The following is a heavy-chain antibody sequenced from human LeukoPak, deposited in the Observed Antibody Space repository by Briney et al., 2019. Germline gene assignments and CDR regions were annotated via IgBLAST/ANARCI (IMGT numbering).Heavy chain of an antibody. V-gene: IGHV4-34*01. CDR1: GGSFSGYY. D-gene: IGHD3-10*01. Sequence: PSETLSLTCAVYGGSFSGYYWSWIRQPPGKGLEWIGEINHSGSTNYNPSLKSRVTISVDTSKNQFSLKLSSVTAADTAVYYCARGLPGSDTMVRGFMKGWFDPWGQGTLVTVSS. J-gene: IGHJ5*02. CDR2: INHSGST. CDR3: ARGLPGSDTMVRGFMKGWFDP.